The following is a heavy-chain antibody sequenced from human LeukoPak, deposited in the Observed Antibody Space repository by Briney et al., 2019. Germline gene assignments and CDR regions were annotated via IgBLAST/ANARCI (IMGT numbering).Heavy chain of an antibody. CDR3: ARRNPVASPLDY. Sequence: SGGSLRLSCAASGFTFSSYAMHWVRQAPGKGLEWVAVISYDGSNKYYADSVKGRFTISRDNAKNSLYLQMNSLRAEDTAVYYCARRNPVASPLDYWGQGTLVTVSS. J-gene: IGHJ4*02. CDR2: ISYDGSNK. D-gene: IGHD6-6*01. CDR1: GFTFSSYA. V-gene: IGHV3-30*04.